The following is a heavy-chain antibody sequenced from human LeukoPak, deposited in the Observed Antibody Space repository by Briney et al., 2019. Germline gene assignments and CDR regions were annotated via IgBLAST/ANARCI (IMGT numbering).Heavy chain of an antibody. J-gene: IGHJ4*02. Sequence: PGGSLRLSCEASGFTFSISWKTWVRQAPGKGLEWVAHIKPDGSDKYYVDSVKGRFTIARDNAKNSLFLHMNSLRAEDTAVYYCARGGSWYVDYWGQGTLVTVSS. V-gene: IGHV3-7*05. CDR1: GFTFSISW. D-gene: IGHD6-13*01. CDR2: IKPDGSDK. CDR3: ARGGSWYVDY.